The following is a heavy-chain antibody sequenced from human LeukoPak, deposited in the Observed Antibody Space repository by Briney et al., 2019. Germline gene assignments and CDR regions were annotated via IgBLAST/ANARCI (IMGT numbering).Heavy chain of an antibody. V-gene: IGHV1-2*02. CDR2: INPNSGGT. Sequence: ASVKVSCKASGYTFTGYYMHWVRQAPGQGLEWMGWINPNSGGTNYAQKFQGRVAMTRDTSIRTAYMELSRLRSDDTAVYYCARGYCTGDICSGAWFDPWGRGTLVTVSS. J-gene: IGHJ5*02. CDR1: GYTFTGYY. D-gene: IGHD2-8*02. CDR3: ARGYCTGDICSGAWFDP.